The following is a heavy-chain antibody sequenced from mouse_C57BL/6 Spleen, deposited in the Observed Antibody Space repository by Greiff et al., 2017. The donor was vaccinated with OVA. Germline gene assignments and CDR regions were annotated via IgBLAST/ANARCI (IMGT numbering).Heavy chain of an antibody. CDR3: ARPQKGGYAMDY. CDR1: GFTFSDFY. J-gene: IGHJ4*01. CDR2: SRNKANDYTT. D-gene: IGHD1-1*02. V-gene: IGHV7-1*01. Sequence: EVQLVESGGGLVQSGRSLRLSCATSGFTFSDFYMEWVRQAPGKGLEWIAASRNKANDYTTEYSASVKGRFIVSRDTSQSILYLQMNALRAEDTAIYYCARPQKGGYAMDYWGQGTSVTVSS.